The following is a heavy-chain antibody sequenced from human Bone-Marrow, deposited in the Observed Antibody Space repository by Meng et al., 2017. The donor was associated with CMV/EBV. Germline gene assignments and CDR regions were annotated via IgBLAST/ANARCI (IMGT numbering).Heavy chain of an antibody. CDR1: GGSFSGYY. CDR2: IYYSGST. V-gene: IGHV4-34*03. J-gene: IGHJ4*02. Sequence: GSLRLSCAVYGGSFSGYYWSWIRQPPGKGLEWIGSIYYSGSTYYNPSLKSRVTISVDTSKNQFSLKLSPVTAADTAVYYCQRWLFGSSTSCADYWGQGTLVTVSS. D-gene: IGHD2-2*01. CDR3: QRWLFGSSTSCADY.